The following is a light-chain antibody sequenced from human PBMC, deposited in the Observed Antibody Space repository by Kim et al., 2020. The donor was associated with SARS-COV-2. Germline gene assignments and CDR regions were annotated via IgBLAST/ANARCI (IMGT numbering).Light chain of an antibody. CDR3: TSHANDNYV. Sequence: QSVLTQPPSASGSPGQSVTISCSGTSTDFTTYNYVSWYQQHPGKAPKLIIYEITKRPSGLPDRFSGSKSGDTASLTVSGLQAEDEADYYCTSHANDNYVFGTGTKVTVL. CDR1: STDFTTYNY. V-gene: IGLV2-8*01. J-gene: IGLJ1*01. CDR2: EIT.